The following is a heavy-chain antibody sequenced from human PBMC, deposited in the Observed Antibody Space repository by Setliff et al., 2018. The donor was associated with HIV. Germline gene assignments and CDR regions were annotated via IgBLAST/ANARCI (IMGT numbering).Heavy chain of an antibody. CDR2: INPSGGST. J-gene: IGHJ6*04. Sequence: ASVKVSCKASGYTFTSYYMHWVRQAPGQGLEWMGIINPSGGSTRYAQKFQGRVTMTRDTSTSTVYMELSSLRSEDTAIDYCARDNYADDSRVQMDVWGKGTTGTVSS. V-gene: IGHV1-46*01. CDR3: ARDNYADDSRVQMDV. CDR1: GYTFTSYY. D-gene: IGHD4-17*01.